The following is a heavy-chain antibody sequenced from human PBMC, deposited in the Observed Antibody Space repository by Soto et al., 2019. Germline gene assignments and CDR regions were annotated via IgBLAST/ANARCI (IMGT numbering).Heavy chain of an antibody. CDR1: GFTFSNAW. CDR2: IKSKTDGGTT. Sequence: GGSLRLSCAASGFTFSNAWMNWVRQAPGKGLEWVGRIKSKTDGGTTDYAEPVKGRFAISRDDSNNMVYLQMNSLKIEDTAVYYCTTDSYSTIIIVRFDYWGHGTLVTVSS. J-gene: IGHJ4*01. V-gene: IGHV3-15*07. D-gene: IGHD3-22*01. CDR3: TTDSYSTIIIVRFDY.